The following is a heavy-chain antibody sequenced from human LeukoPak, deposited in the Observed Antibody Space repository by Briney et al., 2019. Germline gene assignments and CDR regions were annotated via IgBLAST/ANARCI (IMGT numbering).Heavy chain of an antibody. V-gene: IGHV3-11*01. D-gene: IGHD6-19*01. CDR2: ISSSGSTI. Sequence: GGSLRLSCAASGFTFSDYYMSWIRQAPGKGLEWVSYISSSGSTIYYADSVKGRFTISRDNAKNSLYLQMNSLRAEDTAVYYCARDRGSGGWYTPAGYYYGMDVWGQGTTVTVSS. CDR3: ARDRGSGGWYTPAGYYYGMDV. J-gene: IGHJ6*02. CDR1: GFTFSDYY.